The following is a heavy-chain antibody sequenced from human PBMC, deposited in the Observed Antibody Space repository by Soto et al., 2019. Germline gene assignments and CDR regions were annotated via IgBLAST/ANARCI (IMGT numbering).Heavy chain of an antibody. D-gene: IGHD4-17*01. J-gene: IGHJ2*01. CDR3: ARSTPHYGGNWYFDL. CDR2: IKQDGSEK. Sequence: GGSLRLSCAASGFTFSSYWMSWVRQAPGKGLEWVANIKQDGSEKYYVDSVKGRFTISRDNAKNSLYLQMNSLRAEDTAVYYCARSTPHYGGNWYFDLWGRGTLVTVSS. V-gene: IGHV3-7*01. CDR1: GFTFSSYW.